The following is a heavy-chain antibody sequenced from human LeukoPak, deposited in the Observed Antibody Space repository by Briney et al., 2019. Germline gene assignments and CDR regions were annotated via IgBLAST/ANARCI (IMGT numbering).Heavy chain of an antibody. CDR1: GGTFSSYA. D-gene: IGHD2-21*02. V-gene: IGHV1-69*01. J-gene: IGHJ3*02. CDR3: ARDQGGDCYPPCPDAFDI. Sequence: SVKVSCKASGGTFSSYAISWVRQAPGQGLEWMGGIIPIFGTANYAQKFRGRVTITADESTSTAYMELSSLRSEDTAVYYCARDQGGDCYPPCPDAFDIWGQGTMVTVSS. CDR2: IIPIFGTA.